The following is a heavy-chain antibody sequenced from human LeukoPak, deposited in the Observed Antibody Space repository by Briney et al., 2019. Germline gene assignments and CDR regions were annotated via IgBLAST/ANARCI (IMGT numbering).Heavy chain of an antibody. Sequence: SGPTLVNPTETLTLTCTFSGFSLSTTGVGVGWIRQPPGKALEWLALIFWDDDKRYSPSLKSRLTISRDTSKNQVVLTMTNMDPVDTATYYCAHFSHYYDSSGYKYYFDYWGQGTLVTVSS. CDR1: GFSLSTTGVG. J-gene: IGHJ4*02. CDR2: IFWDDDK. CDR3: AHFSHYYDSSGYKYYFDY. D-gene: IGHD3-22*01. V-gene: IGHV2-5*02.